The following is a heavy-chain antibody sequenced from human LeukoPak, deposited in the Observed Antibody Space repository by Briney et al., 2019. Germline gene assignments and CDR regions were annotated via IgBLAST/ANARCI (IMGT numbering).Heavy chain of an antibody. CDR2: INPNSGGT. CDR1: GYTFTSYY. J-gene: IGHJ3*02. CDR3: ARGVVGADDAFDI. V-gene: IGHV1-2*02. Sequence: ASVKVSCKASGYTFTSYYMHWVRQAPGQGLEWMGWINPNSGGTKYALRFQGRVTMTRDTSISTAYMELSRLRSDDTAVYYCARGVVGADDAFDIWGQGTMVTVSS. D-gene: IGHD1-26*01.